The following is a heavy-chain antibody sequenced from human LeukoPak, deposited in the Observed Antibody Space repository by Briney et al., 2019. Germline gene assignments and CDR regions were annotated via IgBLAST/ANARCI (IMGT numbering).Heavy chain of an antibody. D-gene: IGHD2-21*02. V-gene: IGHV3-23*01. CDR1: GFTFSNYA. Sequence: GGSLRLSCAASGFTFSNYAMSWVRQAPGKGLEWVSAISGSGDNAYYADSVKGRFTVSRDNSKNTLYVQMKSLRAEDTAVYYCAKDFVVVPGNVNYFDYWGQGTLVTVSS. CDR3: AKDFVVVPGNVNYFDY. CDR2: ISGSGDNA. J-gene: IGHJ4*02.